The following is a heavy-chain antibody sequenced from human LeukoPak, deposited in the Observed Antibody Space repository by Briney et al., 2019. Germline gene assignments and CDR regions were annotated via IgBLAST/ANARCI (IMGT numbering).Heavy chain of an antibody. J-gene: IGHJ5*02. Sequence: GESLKISCKGSGYSFTSYRIGWVRQMPGKGLEWMGIIYPGDSDTRYSPSFQGQVTISADKSISTAYRQWSSLKASDTAMYYCARATAMVRGVAIPRWFDPWGREPWSPSPQ. V-gene: IGHV5-51*01. CDR3: ARATAMVRGVAIPRWFDP. D-gene: IGHD3-10*01. CDR2: IYPGDSDT. CDR1: GYSFTSYR.